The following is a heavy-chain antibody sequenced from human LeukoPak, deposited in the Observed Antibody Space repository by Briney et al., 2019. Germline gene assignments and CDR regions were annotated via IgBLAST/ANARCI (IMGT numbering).Heavy chain of an antibody. V-gene: IGHV4-59*01. J-gene: IGHJ5*02. Sequence: PSETLSLTCTVSGGSISSYYWSWIRQPPGKGLEWIACISYSGSTKYNPSLKSRVTISVDTSKNQLSLKLSSVTAADTAVYYCAREPGFDSSGYLNWFDPLGQGTLVTVSS. CDR3: AREPGFDSSGYLNWFDP. CDR2: ISYSGST. CDR1: GGSISSYY. D-gene: IGHD3-22*01.